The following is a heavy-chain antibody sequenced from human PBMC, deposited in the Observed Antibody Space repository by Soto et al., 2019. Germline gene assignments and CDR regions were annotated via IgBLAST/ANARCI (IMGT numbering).Heavy chain of an antibody. CDR1: RGSISSYY. V-gene: IGHV4-59*01. D-gene: IGHD6-19*01. CDR2: ISYSGTT. CDR3: AIVRQWLFRHWYFDL. J-gene: IGHJ2*01. Sequence: QVQLQESGPGLVKPSETLSLTCTVSRGSISSYYWSWIRQPPGKGLEWIGYISYSGTTKYNPSLRSPLAMSVATSKNQCALCLYSVTAADTAVYYCAIVRQWLFRHWYFDLWGRGTLVTVSS.